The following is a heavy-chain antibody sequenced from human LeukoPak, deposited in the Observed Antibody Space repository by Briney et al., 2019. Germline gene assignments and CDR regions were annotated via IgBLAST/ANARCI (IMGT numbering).Heavy chain of an antibody. CDR3: AKGSKAVLFTRDHYMDV. CDR2: ISGSGGST. V-gene: IGHV3-23*01. CDR1: GFTFSSYA. D-gene: IGHD6-19*01. J-gene: IGHJ6*03. Sequence: GGSLRLSCAASGFTFSSYAMSWVRQAPGKGLEWVSAISGSGGSTYYADSVRGRFTISRDNSKNTLYLQMNSLRAEDTAVYFCAKGSKAVLFTRDHYMDVWGKGTTVTTSS.